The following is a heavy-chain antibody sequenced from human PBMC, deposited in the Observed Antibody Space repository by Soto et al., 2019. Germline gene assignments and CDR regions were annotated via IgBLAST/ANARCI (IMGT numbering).Heavy chain of an antibody. CDR3: ARGKGMDV. J-gene: IGHJ6*02. V-gene: IGHV3-21*02. Sequence: EVQLVESGGGLVKPGGSLRLSCAASGFTFSSYSMNWVRQAPGKGLEWVSSISGGSSYIYYADSVRGRFTISRDNAKNSRYLQMNSLRAEDTAVYYCARGKGMDVWGQGTTVTVSS. CDR1: GFTFSSYS. CDR2: ISGGSSYI.